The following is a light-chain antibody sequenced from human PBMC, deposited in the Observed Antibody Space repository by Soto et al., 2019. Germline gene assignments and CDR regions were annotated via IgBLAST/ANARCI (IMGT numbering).Light chain of an antibody. CDR3: QQYHNLWT. CDR1: QSVFSN. J-gene: IGKJ1*01. CDR2: RAS. V-gene: IGKV3-15*01. Sequence: EIVMTQSPATLSVSPGERATLSCRASQSVFSNVGWYQQRPGKAPRLLIYRASTRATGLPARFSGSGSGTEFTLTISILQSEVFAVYYCQQYHNLWTFGQGTNVEIK.